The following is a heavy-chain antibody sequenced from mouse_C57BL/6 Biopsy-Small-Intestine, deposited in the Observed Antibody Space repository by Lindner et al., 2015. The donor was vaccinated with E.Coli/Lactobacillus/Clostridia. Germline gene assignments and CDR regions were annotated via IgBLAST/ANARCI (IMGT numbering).Heavy chain of an antibody. CDR3: ARDRDYDILTGYYYGMDV. V-gene: IGHV1-18*01. D-gene: IGHD1-1*01. Sequence: SVKVSCKASGYTFTGSYMHWVRQAPGQGLEWMGRINPNSGGTNYAQKFQGRVTMTRDTSISTAYMELSRLRSDDTAVYYCARDRDYDILTGYYYGMDVWGQGTTVTVSS. CDR2: INPNSGGT. CDR1: GYTFTGSY. J-gene: IGHJ1*01.